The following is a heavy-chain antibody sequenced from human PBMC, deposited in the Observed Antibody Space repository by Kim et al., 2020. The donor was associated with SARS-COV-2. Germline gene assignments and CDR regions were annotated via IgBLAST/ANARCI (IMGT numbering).Heavy chain of an antibody. CDR2: IGVSGST. Sequence: GGSLRLSCTASGFTFSNSGMAWVRQAPGKGKEWVSAIGVSGSTFYPDSVRGRFIISRDNSENTLYLQMNSLRVEDTAIYYCAKERVGSGWGSYHEYGGQG. D-gene: IGHD6-25*01. CDR1: GFTFSNSG. V-gene: IGHV3-23*01. J-gene: IGHJ4*02. CDR3: AKERVGSGWGSYHEY.